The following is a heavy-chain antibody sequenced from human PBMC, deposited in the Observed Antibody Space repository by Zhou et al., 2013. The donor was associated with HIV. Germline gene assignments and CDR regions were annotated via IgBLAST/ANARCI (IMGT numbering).Heavy chain of an antibody. CDR1: GGTFSSYA. CDR2: IIPIFGTA. D-gene: IGHD6-6*01. V-gene: IGHV1-69*05. J-gene: IGHJ6*03. Sequence: QVQLVQSGAEVKKPGSSVKVSCKASGGTFSSYAISWVRQAPGQGLEWMGGIIPIFGTANYAQKFQGRVTITTDESTSTAYMELSSLRSEDTAVYYCARGYYSSSSGRHYYYYMDVWGKGDHGHRLL. CDR3: ARGYYSSSSGRHYYYYMDV.